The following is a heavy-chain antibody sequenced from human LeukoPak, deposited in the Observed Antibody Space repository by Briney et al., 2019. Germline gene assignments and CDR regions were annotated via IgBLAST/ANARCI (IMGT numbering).Heavy chain of an antibody. D-gene: IGHD2-15*01. Sequence: PGGSLRLSCTASGFTFSTYWMSWVRQAPGKGLEWVANIKPDGSEKYYVDSMKGRFTISRDNAENSLYLQMNSLRAEDTAVYYCARWYSVSDYWGQGTLVTVSS. CDR2: IKPDGSEK. J-gene: IGHJ4*02. CDR3: ARWYSVSDY. CDR1: GFTFSTYW. V-gene: IGHV3-7*01.